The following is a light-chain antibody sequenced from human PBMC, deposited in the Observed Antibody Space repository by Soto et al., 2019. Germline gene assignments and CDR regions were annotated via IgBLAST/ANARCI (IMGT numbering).Light chain of an antibody. CDR1: QSISNY. CDR2: RAS. Sequence: IRLTQSPSSLSASVGDRVTITCRTSQSISNYLSWYLQKPGTAPKLLIYRASTLQSGVPSRFSGSGSGSEFSLTICGLQLEDFGTYFCQQTFTMGTFGPGTRVQIK. J-gene: IGKJ1*01. CDR3: QQTFTMGT. V-gene: IGKV1-39*01.